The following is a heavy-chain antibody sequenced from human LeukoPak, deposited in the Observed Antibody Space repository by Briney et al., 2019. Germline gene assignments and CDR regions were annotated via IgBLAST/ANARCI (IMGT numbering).Heavy chain of an antibody. V-gene: IGHV1-3*01. J-gene: IGHJ4*02. CDR1: GYTFTSYA. Sequence: ASVKVSCKASGYTFTSYAMHWVRQAPGQRLEWMGWINAGNGNTKYSQKFQGRVTITRDTSASTAYMGLSSLRSEDTAVYYCVKDRSREVDSPGDFDYWGQGTLVTVSS. CDR2: INAGNGNT. D-gene: IGHD2-2*01. CDR3: VKDRSREVDSPGDFDY.